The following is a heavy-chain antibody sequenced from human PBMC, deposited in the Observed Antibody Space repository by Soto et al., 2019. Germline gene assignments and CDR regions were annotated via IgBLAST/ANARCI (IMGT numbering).Heavy chain of an antibody. J-gene: IGHJ4*02. V-gene: IGHV4-34*01. CDR1: GGSFSGYY. Sequence: QVQLQQWGAGLLKPSETLSLTCAVYGGSFSGYYWSWIRQPPGKGLEWIGEINHSGSTNYNPSLTRRVTNSVDTSKHQFSRKVGSVTAADTAVYYGASGGRTVAGTGDFDYWGKGTLVTVSS. D-gene: IGHD6-19*01. CDR2: INHSGST. CDR3: ASGGRTVAGTGDFDY.